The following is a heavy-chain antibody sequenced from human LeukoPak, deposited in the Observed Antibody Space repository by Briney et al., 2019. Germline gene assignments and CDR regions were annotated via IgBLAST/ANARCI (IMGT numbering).Heavy chain of an antibody. D-gene: IGHD3-22*01. CDR2: IYPCDSDT. Sequence: ESLKISCKGSGYSFSSYWIGWVGQMPGKSLEWMGIIYPCDSDTRYSPSFQGQVTISADKSISTAYLQWSSLKASDTAMYYCARPAYYYDSSGYSYYFDYWGQGTLVTVSS. CDR1: GYSFSSYW. CDR3: ARPAYYYDSSGYSYYFDY. V-gene: IGHV5-51*01. J-gene: IGHJ4*02.